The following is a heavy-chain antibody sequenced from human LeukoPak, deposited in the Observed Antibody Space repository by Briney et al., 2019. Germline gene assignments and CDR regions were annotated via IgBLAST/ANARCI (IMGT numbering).Heavy chain of an antibody. CDR2: IYTSGST. V-gene: IGHV4-61*02. CDR1: GGSFSTGSSY. J-gene: IGHJ3*02. Sequence: PSQTLSLTCTVSGGSFSTGSSYWSWIRQPAGKGLEWIGRIYTSGSTNYNPSLRSRVTISLDTSKNQFSLKLNSVTAADTAVYYCAKSTYYYDTFVNAFDIWGQGTVVTVSS. CDR3: AKSTYYYDTFVNAFDI. D-gene: IGHD3-22*01.